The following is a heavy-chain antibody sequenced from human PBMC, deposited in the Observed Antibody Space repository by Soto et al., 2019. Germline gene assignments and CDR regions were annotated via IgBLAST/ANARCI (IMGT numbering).Heavy chain of an antibody. CDR3: ARATQYSGYYGMDV. D-gene: IGHD3-10*01. CDR1: GGSISSGGYY. Sequence: SETLSLTCTVSGGSISSGGYYWSWIRQHPGKGLEWIGYIYYSGSTYYNPSLKSRVTISVDTSKNQFSLKLSSVTAADTAVYYCARATQYSGYYGMDVWGQGTTVTVSS. J-gene: IGHJ6*02. V-gene: IGHV4-31*03. CDR2: IYYSGST.